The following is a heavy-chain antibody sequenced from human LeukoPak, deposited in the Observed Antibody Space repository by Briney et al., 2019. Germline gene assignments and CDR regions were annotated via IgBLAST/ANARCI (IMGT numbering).Heavy chain of an antibody. CDR2: VSGSGGAT. CDR3: PKNRGGTYKYYMDI. D-gene: IGHD1-1*01. CDR1: GFTFNKYA. V-gene: IGHV3-23*01. Sequence: PGGSLRLSCAASGFTFNKYAMSWVRQAPGMGLEWLSYVSGSGGATYYADSVKGRFTISRDNSKNTVYLQMGSLRAEDTAVYYCPKNRGGTYKYYMDIWGNGTTVTVSS. J-gene: IGHJ6*03.